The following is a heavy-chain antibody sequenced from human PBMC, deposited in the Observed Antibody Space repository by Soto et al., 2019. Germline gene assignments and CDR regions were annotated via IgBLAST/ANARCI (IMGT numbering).Heavy chain of an antibody. V-gene: IGHV2-70*01. CDR3: ARMYSSGWYSYQYYFDY. CDR1: GFSLSTSGLC. Sequence: SGPTLVNPTQTLTLTCTFSGFSLSTSGLCVSWIRQPPGKALEWLGLIDWDDDKYYSTSLKTRLTISKDTSKTQVVPTMTNMDPVDTPTYYYARMYSSGWYSYQYYFDYWGQGTLVTVSS. D-gene: IGHD6-19*01. J-gene: IGHJ4*02. CDR2: IDWDDDK.